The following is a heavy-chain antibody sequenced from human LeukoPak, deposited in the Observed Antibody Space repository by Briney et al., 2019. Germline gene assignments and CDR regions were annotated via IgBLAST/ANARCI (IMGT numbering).Heavy chain of an antibody. CDR3: TTGPYDYGSGTYYH. CDR2: IKSKTDGGTT. CDR1: GFTFSSYW. Sequence: PGGSLRLSCAASGFTFSSYWMSWVRQAPGMGLEWVGRIKSKTDGGTTDYAAPVKGRFTISRDDSKNTLYVQMNSLKTEDTAVYYCTTGPYDYGSGTYYHWGQGTLVTVSS. D-gene: IGHD3-10*01. V-gene: IGHV3-15*01. J-gene: IGHJ4*02.